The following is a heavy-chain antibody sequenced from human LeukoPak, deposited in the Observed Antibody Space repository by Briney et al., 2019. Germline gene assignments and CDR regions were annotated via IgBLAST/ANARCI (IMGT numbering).Heavy chain of an antibody. Sequence: GGSLGLSCAASGFTFSSYGMHWVRQAPGKGLEWVAVIWYDGSNKYYADSVKGRFTISRDNSKNTLYLQMNSLRAEDTAVYYCARDCYYGSGSYLSYYYGMDVWGKGTTVTVSS. V-gene: IGHV3-33*01. CDR1: GFTFSSYG. J-gene: IGHJ6*04. CDR2: IWYDGSNK. D-gene: IGHD3-10*01. CDR3: ARDCYYGSGSYLSYYYGMDV.